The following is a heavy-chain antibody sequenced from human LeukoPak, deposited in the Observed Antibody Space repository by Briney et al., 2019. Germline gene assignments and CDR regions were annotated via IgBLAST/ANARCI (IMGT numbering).Heavy chain of an antibody. V-gene: IGHV4-30-2*01. Sequence: SETLSLTCAVSGDSISSGDHSWSWIRQPSGKGLEWIGYIFHSGSSYYNPSLKSRVTISVDKSKNQFSLRLTSVTAADTAVYYCARELWFVNAPGSWFDPWGQGTLVTVSS. CDR3: ARELWFVNAPGSWFDP. D-gene: IGHD3-10*01. CDR2: IFHSGSS. J-gene: IGHJ5*02. CDR1: GDSISSGDHS.